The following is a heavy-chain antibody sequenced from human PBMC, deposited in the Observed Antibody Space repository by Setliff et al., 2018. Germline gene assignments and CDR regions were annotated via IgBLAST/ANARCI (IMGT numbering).Heavy chain of an antibody. Sequence: ASVKVSCKASGHTFTNYDINWVRQAPGQGLEWMGWINPKRGYTGYVQKFQGRVSTTTNTSISTVYMELNSLRSDDTAVYYCARSVEKGLESWFDPWGQGTLVTVSS. V-gene: IGHV1-8*02. J-gene: IGHJ5*02. CDR2: INPKRGYT. D-gene: IGHD6-6*01. CDR3: ARSVEKGLESWFDP. CDR1: GHTFTNYD.